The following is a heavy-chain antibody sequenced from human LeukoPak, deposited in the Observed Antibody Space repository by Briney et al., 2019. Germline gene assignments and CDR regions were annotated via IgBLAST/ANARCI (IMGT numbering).Heavy chain of an antibody. Sequence: SETLSLTCTVSGGSISYHYCNWIRYPPGKGLEWIGYVYHSGTTNYNPSLKSRVTISLDTSKNHFSLRLNSLTAADTAVYYCARHSEYYGSGSAFDIWGQGTMVTVSS. CDR1: GGSISYHY. CDR3: ARHSEYYGSGSAFDI. CDR2: VYHSGTT. D-gene: IGHD3-10*01. J-gene: IGHJ3*02. V-gene: IGHV4-59*11.